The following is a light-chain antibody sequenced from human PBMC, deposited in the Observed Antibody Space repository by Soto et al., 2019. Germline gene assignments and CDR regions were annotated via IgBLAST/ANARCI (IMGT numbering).Light chain of an antibody. V-gene: IGKV3-15*01. Sequence: EVVLTQSPGTLSLSPGERATLSCRASQSVSNNYLAWYQQKPGQAPRLLVYDASTRATGIPARFSGSGSGTEFTLTISSLQSEDFAVYFCQQYADWPKTFGQGTKVDIK. J-gene: IGKJ1*01. CDR1: QSVSNN. CDR2: DAS. CDR3: QQYADWPKT.